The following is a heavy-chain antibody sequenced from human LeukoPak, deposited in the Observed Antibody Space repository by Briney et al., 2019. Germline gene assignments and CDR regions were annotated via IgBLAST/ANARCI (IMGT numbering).Heavy chain of an antibody. CDR1: GGTFSSYA. J-gene: IGHJ5*02. CDR3: PREQRVIAAAGRDWFDP. CDR2: IIPIFGIA. V-gene: IGHV1-69*04. D-gene: IGHD6-13*01. Sequence: GASVKVSCTASGGTFSSYASSWVRQAPGQGLEWMGRIIPIFGIANYPQKFQGRVTITADKSTSTAYMELSSLRSEDTAVYCCPREQRVIAAAGRDWFDPWGQGTLVTVSS.